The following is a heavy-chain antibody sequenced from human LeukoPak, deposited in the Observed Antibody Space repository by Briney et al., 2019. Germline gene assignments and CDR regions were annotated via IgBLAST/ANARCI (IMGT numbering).Heavy chain of an antibody. CDR3: AKEGLYDSSALDY. Sequence: PGGSLRLSCAASGFTFSSYGMHWVRQAPGKGLEWVAVISYDGSNKYYADSVKGRFTISRDNSKNTLYLQMDSLRAEDTAVCYCAKEGLYDSSALDYWGQGTLVTVSS. CDR1: GFTFSSYG. D-gene: IGHD3-22*01. CDR2: ISYDGSNK. J-gene: IGHJ4*02. V-gene: IGHV3-30*18.